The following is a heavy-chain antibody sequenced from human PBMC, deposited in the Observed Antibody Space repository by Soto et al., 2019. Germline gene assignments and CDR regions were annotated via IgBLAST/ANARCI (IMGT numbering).Heavy chain of an antibody. CDR2: ISYDGSNK. V-gene: IGHV3-30-3*01. Sequence: GGSLRLSCAASGFTFSSYAMHWVRQAPGKGLEWVAVISYDGSNKYYADSVKGRFTISRDNSKNTLYLQMNSLRAEDTAVYYCARAYYYDSSGYHYGSAQHYWGQGTLSPSPQ. J-gene: IGHJ4*02. CDR1: GFTFSSYA. CDR3: ARAYYYDSSGYHYGSAQHY. D-gene: IGHD3-22*01.